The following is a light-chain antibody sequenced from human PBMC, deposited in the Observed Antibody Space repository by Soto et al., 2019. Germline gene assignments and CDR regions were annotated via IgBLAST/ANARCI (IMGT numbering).Light chain of an antibody. CDR2: GAT. J-gene: IGKJ1*01. V-gene: IGKV3-20*01. Sequence: EIVLTQSPATPSLSPGERATLSCRASQTISSSYLAWYQHKPGQAPRLLIHGATGRATGIADRFTASGSETDFILTISRLEPEDFAVYYCQHYRTFGQGTKVDIK. CDR3: QHYRT. CDR1: QTISSSY.